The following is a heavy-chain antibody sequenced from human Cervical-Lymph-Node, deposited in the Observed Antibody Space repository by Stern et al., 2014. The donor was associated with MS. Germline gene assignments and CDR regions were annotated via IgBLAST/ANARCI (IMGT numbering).Heavy chain of an antibody. J-gene: IGHJ4*02. CDR2: ISSSSSYI. Sequence: EVQLVQSGGGLVKAGGALRLSWAATGFTLSSYSMNWVRQAPGKGLEWVSSISSSSSYIYYADSVKGRFTISRDNAQNSLYLQMNSLRAEDTAVYYCARDKQWIFDYWGQGTLVTVSS. V-gene: IGHV3-21*01. CDR3: ARDKQWIFDY. CDR1: GFTLSSYS. D-gene: IGHD6-19*01.